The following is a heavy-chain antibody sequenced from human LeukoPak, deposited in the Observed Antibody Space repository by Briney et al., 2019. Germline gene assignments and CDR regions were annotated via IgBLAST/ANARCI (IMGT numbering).Heavy chain of an antibody. CDR1: GFTFSSYW. J-gene: IGHJ3*02. CDR2: INSDGSST. CDR3: ARQGPNDAFDI. Sequence: GGSLRLSCAASGFTFSSYWMHWVRRAQGKGLVWVSRINSDGSSTGYADSVKGRFSISRDNAKNTLYMQINSLRAEDTAVYYCARQGPNDAFDIWGQGTMVTVSS. V-gene: IGHV3-74*01.